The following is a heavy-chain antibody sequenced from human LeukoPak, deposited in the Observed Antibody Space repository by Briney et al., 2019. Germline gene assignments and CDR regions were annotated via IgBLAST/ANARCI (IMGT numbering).Heavy chain of an antibody. CDR1: GFIFDDYA. Sequence: GGSLRLSCEASGFIFDDYAMHWVRQAPGKGLEWVSGISWNSGSIGYADSVKGRFTISRDNAKNSLYLQMNSLRAEDMALYYCAKDIYSSSSGAFDIWGQGTMVTVSS. D-gene: IGHD6-6*01. J-gene: IGHJ3*02. V-gene: IGHV3-9*03. CDR3: AKDIYSSSSGAFDI. CDR2: ISWNSGSI.